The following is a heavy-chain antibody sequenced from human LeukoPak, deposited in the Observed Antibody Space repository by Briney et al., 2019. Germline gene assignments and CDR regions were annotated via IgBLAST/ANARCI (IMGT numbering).Heavy chain of an antibody. CDR1: GFTFSSYA. D-gene: IGHD3-10*01. J-gene: IGHJ4*02. V-gene: IGHV3-30*04. Sequence: GGSLRLSCAASGFTFSSYAMNWVRQAPGKGLEWVAVISYDGSNKYYADSVTGRFTISRDNSKNTLYLQMISLRDEDTAVYYCARGYYGSGRYFDDWGQGTLVTVSS. CDR3: ARGYYGSGRYFDD. CDR2: ISYDGSNK.